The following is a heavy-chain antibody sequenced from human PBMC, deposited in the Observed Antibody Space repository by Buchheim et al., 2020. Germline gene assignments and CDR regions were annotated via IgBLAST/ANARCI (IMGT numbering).Heavy chain of an antibody. J-gene: IGHJ4*02. CDR3: ARVNGGCLDY. V-gene: IGHV4-34*02. CDR1: GGSFSDYY. CDR2: INQSGRS. Sequence: QVQLRQWGAGLLKPSETLSLTCAVYGGSFSDYYWSWIRQSPGRGLEWIGEINQSGRSNYNPSLKSRVTISIDASKIQFSLKLSSVTAADTAVYYCARVNGGCLDYWGQGTL.